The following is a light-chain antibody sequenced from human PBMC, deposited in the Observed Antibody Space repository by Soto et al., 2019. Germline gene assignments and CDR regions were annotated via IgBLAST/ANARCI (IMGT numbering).Light chain of an antibody. V-gene: IGKV3-11*01. Sequence: EIVLTQSPATLSLSPGERATLSCRASQSVGSYLAWFQQRPGQAPRLVIHDASKRATSIPARFSGSGSGTDFSLTISGLEPEDFAVYYCQQRDNWPFTFGPGTTVDIK. CDR3: QQRDNWPFT. CDR1: QSVGSY. J-gene: IGKJ3*01. CDR2: DAS.